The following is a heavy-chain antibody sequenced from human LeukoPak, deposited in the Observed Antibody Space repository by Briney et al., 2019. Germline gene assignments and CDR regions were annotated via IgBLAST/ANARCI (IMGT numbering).Heavy chain of an antibody. CDR3: AKDQDYFANWFDP. J-gene: IGHJ5*02. CDR2: ISGSGGST. CDR1: GFTFSDYY. V-gene: IGHV3-23*01. D-gene: IGHD3-9*01. Sequence: PGGSQRLSCAASGFTFSDYYMSWVRQAPGKGLEWVAAISGSGGSTYYADSVKGRFTISRDNSKNTLYLQMNSLRAEDTAVYYCAKDQDYFANWFDPWGQGTLVTVSS.